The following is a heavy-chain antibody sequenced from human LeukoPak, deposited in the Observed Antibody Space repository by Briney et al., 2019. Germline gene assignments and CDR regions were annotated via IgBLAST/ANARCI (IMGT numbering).Heavy chain of an antibody. D-gene: IGHD6-13*01. CDR1: GFSFSTYW. J-gene: IGHJ4*02. CDR3: ARDPESSSFDL. Sequence: PGGSLRLSCAASGFSFSTYWMSWVRQTPEKGLEFVANIDQGGSVRNYMDSLKGRCTISRDNAKKSLYLEINNLRADDTAVYYCARDPESSSFDLWGRGALVTVSS. CDR2: IDQGGSVR. V-gene: IGHV3-7*01.